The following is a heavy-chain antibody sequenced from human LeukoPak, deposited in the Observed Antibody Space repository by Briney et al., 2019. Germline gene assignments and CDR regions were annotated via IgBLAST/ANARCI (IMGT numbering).Heavy chain of an antibody. V-gene: IGHV4-39*01. Sequence: PSETLSLXCTVSGGSISSSSYYWGWIRQPPGKGLEWIGSIYYSGSTYYNPSLKSRVTISVDTSKNQFSLKLSSVTAADTAVYYCARTIFGVVIVDYWGQGTLVTVSS. CDR1: GGSISSSSYY. J-gene: IGHJ4*02. CDR3: ARTIFGVVIVDY. CDR2: IYYSGST. D-gene: IGHD3-3*01.